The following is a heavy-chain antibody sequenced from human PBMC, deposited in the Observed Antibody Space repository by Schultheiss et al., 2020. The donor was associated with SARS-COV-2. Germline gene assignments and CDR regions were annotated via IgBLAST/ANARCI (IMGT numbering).Heavy chain of an antibody. V-gene: IGHV4-39*07. CDR2: IYHSGST. CDR1: GGSISSSSYY. D-gene: IGHD3-10*01. J-gene: IGHJ4*02. Sequence: SETLSLTCTVSGGSISSSSYYWGWIRQPPGKGLEWIGSIYHSGSTYYNPSLKSRVTISVDTSKNQFSLKLSSVTAADTAVYYCARGLGYYGSTTKGDYWAQGTLVTVSS. CDR3: ARGLGYYGSTTKGDY.